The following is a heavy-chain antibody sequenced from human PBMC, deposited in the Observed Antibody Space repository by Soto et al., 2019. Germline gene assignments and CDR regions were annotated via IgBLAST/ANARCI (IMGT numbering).Heavy chain of an antibody. D-gene: IGHD3-16*01. CDR2: TTADGGHT. Sequence: EVQLVESGGGLIQPGGSLRLSCGASGFTFSSYSIHWVRQVPGMGPVWLSRTTADGGHTFYADSVKGRFTISRDNAKNPLQLQMNGLRDDDRAVYYGARGGGSFYGGVDVWGQGTTVTVSS. V-gene: IGHV3-74*01. CDR3: ARGGGSFYGGVDV. CDR1: GFTFSSYS. J-gene: IGHJ6*02.